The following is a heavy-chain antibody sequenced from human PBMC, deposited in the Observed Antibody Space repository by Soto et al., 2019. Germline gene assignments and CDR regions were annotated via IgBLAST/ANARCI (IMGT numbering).Heavy chain of an antibody. Sequence: EVQLVESGGGLVQPGGSLRLSCAASGFTFSSYEMNWVRQAPGKGLEWVSYISSSGSTIYYADSVKGRFTISRDNAKNSLYLQMNSLRAEDTAVYYCARALYCSSTSCYWGNYYYYGMDVWGQGTTVTVSS. CDR2: ISSSGSTI. D-gene: IGHD2-2*01. V-gene: IGHV3-48*03. J-gene: IGHJ6*02. CDR1: GFTFSSYE. CDR3: ARALYCSSTSCYWGNYYYYGMDV.